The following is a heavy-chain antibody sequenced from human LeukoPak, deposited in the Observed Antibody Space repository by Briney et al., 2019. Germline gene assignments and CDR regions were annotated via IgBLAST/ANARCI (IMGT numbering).Heavy chain of an antibody. Sequence: PGGSLRLSCAASGFTFSDYYMSWIRQAPGKGLEWVSYISSSGSTIYYADSVKGRFTISRDNAKNSLYLQMNSLRAEDTAVYYCAKSKSYGGNPFDYWGQGTLVTVSS. CDR1: GFTFSDYY. V-gene: IGHV3-11*01. D-gene: IGHD4-23*01. CDR2: ISSSGSTI. J-gene: IGHJ4*02. CDR3: AKSKSYGGNPFDY.